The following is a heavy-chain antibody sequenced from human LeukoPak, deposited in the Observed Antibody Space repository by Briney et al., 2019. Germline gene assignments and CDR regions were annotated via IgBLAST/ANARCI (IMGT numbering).Heavy chain of an antibody. Sequence: PGGSLRLSCAASDFTVSSNSMSWVRQAPGKGPEWVSVTYSSGSTHYADSVKGRFTISRDSSKNTLYLQMNSLRAEDTAVYYCATESYGGAWGQGTLVTVSS. CDR1: DFTVSSNS. CDR2: TYSSGST. J-gene: IGHJ4*02. V-gene: IGHV3-53*01. CDR3: ATESYGGA. D-gene: IGHD1-26*01.